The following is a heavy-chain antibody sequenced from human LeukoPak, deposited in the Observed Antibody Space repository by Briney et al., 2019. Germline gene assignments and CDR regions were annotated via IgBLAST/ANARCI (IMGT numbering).Heavy chain of an antibody. J-gene: IGHJ4*02. CDR3: AKVPDILTGYYLFDY. CDR1: GFTFSSYA. D-gene: IGHD3-9*01. Sequence: GGSLRLSCAASGFTFSSYAMSWVRQAPGKGLEWVSAISGSGGSTYYADSVKGRFTISRDNSKNTLYLQMNSLRAEDTAVYYCAKVPDILTGYYLFDYWGQGTLVTVSS. V-gene: IGHV3-23*01. CDR2: ISGSGGST.